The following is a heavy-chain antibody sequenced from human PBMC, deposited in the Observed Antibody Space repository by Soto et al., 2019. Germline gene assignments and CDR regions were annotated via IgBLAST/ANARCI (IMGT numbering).Heavy chain of an antibody. J-gene: IGHJ6*02. D-gene: IGHD3-3*01. CDR3: ARFLSGETYSGMDV. V-gene: IGHV3-49*03. CDR2: IRENAYGGTI. CDR1: GCTFGEYG. Sequence: GGSRRLSCTSSGCTFGEYGASGFRQAPGKGLEWVGLIRENAYGGTIESAASVRGRFTISRDATKTIAYLQANSLNTDDTAVYYCARFLSGETYSGMDVWGQGTTVTVSS.